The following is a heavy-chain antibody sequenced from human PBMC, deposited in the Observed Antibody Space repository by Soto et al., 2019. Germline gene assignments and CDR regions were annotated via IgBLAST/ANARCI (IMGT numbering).Heavy chain of an antibody. CDR3: ARLPCTSPGCVPLDP. D-gene: IGHD2-2*01. V-gene: IGHV4-39*01. J-gene: IGHJ5*02. CDR1: GGSINDDTYY. CDR2: VYYSGTS. Sequence: QLQLQESGPGLVKPSETLSLTCTVSGGSINDDTYYWGWIRQPPGKGLEWIGSVYYSGTSSYNPYRQSRVPMAVDTSQKQWPLRLRSVTAADPAVYYCARLPCTSPGCVPLDPWGQGTLVSVSA.